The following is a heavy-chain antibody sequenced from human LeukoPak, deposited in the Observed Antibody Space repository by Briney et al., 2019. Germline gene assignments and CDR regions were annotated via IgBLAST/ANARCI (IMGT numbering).Heavy chain of an antibody. D-gene: IGHD6-25*01. CDR3: AKEQEAADY. CDR2: ISYDGSNK. Sequence: GRSLRLSCAASGFTFSSYGMHWVRQAPGKGLEWVAVISYDGSNKYYADSVKGRFTISRDNSKNTLYLQMNSLRAEDTAVYYCAKEQEAADYWGQGTLVTVSS. CDR1: GFTFSSYG. J-gene: IGHJ4*02. V-gene: IGHV3-30*18.